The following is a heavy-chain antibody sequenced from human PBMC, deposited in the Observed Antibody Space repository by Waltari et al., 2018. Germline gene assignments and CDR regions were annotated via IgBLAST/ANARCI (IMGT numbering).Heavy chain of an antibody. CDR2: IYYVGST. J-gene: IGHJ3*02. CDR3: ARGFGSGRIDAFDI. D-gene: IGHD3-10*01. CDR1: GESVPSGAYF. V-gene: IGHV4-31*03. Sequence: QVQLQESGPGLVKPSQTLSLTCHVPGESVPSGAYFWSWIRQHPGKGPEWIGYIYYVGSTYHNPSLKSRLTMSIDTSKTQFSLKLSSVTAADSAVYYCARGFGSGRIDAFDIWGQGTKVTVSS.